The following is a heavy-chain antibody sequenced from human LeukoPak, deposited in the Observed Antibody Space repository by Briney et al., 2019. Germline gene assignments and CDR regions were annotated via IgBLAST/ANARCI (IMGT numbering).Heavy chain of an antibody. CDR2: ISSSSSYI. Sequence: GGSLRLSCAASGFTFSSYAMSWVRQAPGKGLEWVSYISSSSSYIYYADSAKGRFTLSRDNAKNSLYLQMNSLRAEDTAVYYCARRGDGYCSSTSCYEGCYFDYWGQGTLVTVSS. CDR3: ARRGDGYCSSTSCYEGCYFDY. CDR1: GFTFSSYA. D-gene: IGHD2-2*03. V-gene: IGHV3-21*05. J-gene: IGHJ4*02.